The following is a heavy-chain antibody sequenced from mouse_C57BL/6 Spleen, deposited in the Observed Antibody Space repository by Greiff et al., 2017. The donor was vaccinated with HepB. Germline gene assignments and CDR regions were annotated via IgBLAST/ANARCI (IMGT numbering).Heavy chain of an antibody. CDR3: ARHEGRAVITTVVGAMDY. J-gene: IGHJ4*01. CDR1: GYTFTEYT. CDR2: FYPGSGSI. Sequence: QVHVKQSGAELVKPGASVKLSCKASGYTFTEYTIHWVKQRSGQGLEWIGWFYPGSGSIKYNEKFKDKATLTADKSSSTVYMELSRLTSEDSAVYFCARHEGRAVITTVVGAMDYWGQGTSVTVSS. V-gene: IGHV1-62-2*01. D-gene: IGHD1-1*01.